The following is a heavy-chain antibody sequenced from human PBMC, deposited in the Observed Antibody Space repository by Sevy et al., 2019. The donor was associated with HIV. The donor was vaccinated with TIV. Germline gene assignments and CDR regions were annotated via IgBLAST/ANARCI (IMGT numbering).Heavy chain of an antibody. CDR2: FDRTDIT. D-gene: IGHD2-21*01. CDR3: VRDERAIASHFDY. CDR1: GFTLSSYT. J-gene: IGHJ4*02. V-gene: IGHV3-48*02. Sequence: GESLKISCEASGFTLSSYTMNWVRQSPEKGLEWVATFDRTDITHYADSVKGRFIISRDTAKNSLFLQMNSLRDDDTAMYFCVRDERAIASHFDYWGRGTLVIVSS.